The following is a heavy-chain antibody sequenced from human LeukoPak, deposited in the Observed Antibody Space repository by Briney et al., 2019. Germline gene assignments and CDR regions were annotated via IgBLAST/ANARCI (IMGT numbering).Heavy chain of an antibody. J-gene: IGHJ4*02. D-gene: IGHD6-19*01. CDR1: GGSFSGYY. Sequence: SETLSLTCAVYGGSFSGYYWSWIRQPPGKGLEWIGEINHSGSTNYNPSLTGRVTILVDTSKNQFSLKLTSVTAADTAVYYCARTFRNSGWGIDYWGQGTQVTVSS. CDR3: ARTFRNSGWGIDY. CDR2: INHSGST. V-gene: IGHV4-34*01.